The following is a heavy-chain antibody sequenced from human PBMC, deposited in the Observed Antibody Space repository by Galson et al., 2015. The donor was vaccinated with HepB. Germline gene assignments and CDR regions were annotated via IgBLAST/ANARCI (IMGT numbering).Heavy chain of an antibody. CDR1: GFTFSRFT. J-gene: IGHJ4*02. CDR3: ARQVGFTSGSYDY. V-gene: IGHV3-21*01. CDR2: ISWGSNYI. Sequence: SLRLSCAASGFTFSRFTMNWVRHVPGEGLEWVSSISWGSNYIYYADSVKGRFTISRDNAKNSLFLQVSSLRVEDTAVYYCARQVGFTSGSYDYWGQGTLVTVSS. D-gene: IGHD1-26*01.